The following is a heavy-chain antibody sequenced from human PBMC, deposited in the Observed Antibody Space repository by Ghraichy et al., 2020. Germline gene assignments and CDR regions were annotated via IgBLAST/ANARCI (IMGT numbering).Heavy chain of an antibody. CDR3: ARGPKYYYYYYMEV. CDR1: GGSFSGYY. Sequence: LETLSLTCAVYGGSFSGYYWSWIRQPPGKGLEWIGEINHSGSTNYNPSLKSRVTISVDTSKNQFSLKLSSVTAADTAVYYCARGPKYYYYYYMEVWGKGTTVTVSS. V-gene: IGHV4-34*01. J-gene: IGHJ6*03. CDR2: INHSGST.